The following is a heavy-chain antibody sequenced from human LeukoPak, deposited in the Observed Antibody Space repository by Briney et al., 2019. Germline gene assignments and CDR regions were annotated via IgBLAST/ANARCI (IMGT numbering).Heavy chain of an antibody. Sequence: GGSLRLSCAASGFTVSSNYMSWIRQAPGKGLEWVSVIYSGGSTYYADSVKGRFTMSRDNSKNTLYLQMNSLRAEDTAVYYCARGSSPPAVYFDYWGQGTLVTVSS. D-gene: IGHD6-13*01. CDR3: ARGSSPPAVYFDY. V-gene: IGHV3-53*01. CDR2: IYSGGST. CDR1: GFTVSSNY. J-gene: IGHJ4*02.